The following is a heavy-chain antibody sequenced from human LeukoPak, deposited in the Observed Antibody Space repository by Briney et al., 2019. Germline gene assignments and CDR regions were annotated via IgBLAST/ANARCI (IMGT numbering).Heavy chain of an antibody. CDR2: ISAYNGNT. J-gene: IGHJ4*02. D-gene: IGHD6-19*01. CDR1: GYTCTSYG. Sequence: ASVKVSCKASGYTCTSYGIRWVRHAPGQGLEWMGWISAYNGNTNYAQKLQGRVTMTTDTSTSTAYMELRSLRSDDTAVYYCARAPRYSSGWYLPARQQNQYYFDYWGQGTLVTVSS. CDR3: ARAPRYSSGWYLPARQQNQYYFDY. V-gene: IGHV1-18*04.